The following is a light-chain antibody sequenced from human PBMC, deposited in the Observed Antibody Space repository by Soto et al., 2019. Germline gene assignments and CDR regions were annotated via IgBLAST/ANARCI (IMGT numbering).Light chain of an antibody. CDR1: ESVLYIPTNKNY. V-gene: IGKV4-1*01. Sequence: DILMTQSPDSLAVSLGERATINCRYSESVLYIPTNKNYLAWYQQKPGQPPKLLIYWASTREFGVPDRFSGSGSGTDFTLTISSLQAEDVAVYYCQQYFTTPRLGFGGGTKVDIK. J-gene: IGKJ4*01. CDR2: WAS. CDR3: QQYFTTPRLG.